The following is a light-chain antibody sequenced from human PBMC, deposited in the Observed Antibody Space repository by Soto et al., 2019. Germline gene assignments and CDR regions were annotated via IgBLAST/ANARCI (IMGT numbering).Light chain of an antibody. Sequence: ESVLTQSPATLSLSPGERATLSCRASESVSRCLAWYQQKPGQAPRLLIYDATNRATGIPARFSGSGSGTVFTLTISSLEPEDFALYFCQQCSNWPPTFGQGTKVGIK. CDR2: DAT. V-gene: IGKV3-11*01. CDR3: QQCSNWPPT. J-gene: IGKJ1*01. CDR1: ESVSRC.